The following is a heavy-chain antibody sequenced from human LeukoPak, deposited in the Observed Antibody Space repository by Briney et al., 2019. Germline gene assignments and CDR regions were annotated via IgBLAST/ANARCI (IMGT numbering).Heavy chain of an antibody. V-gene: IGHV3-53*01. J-gene: IGHJ3*02. D-gene: IGHD3-16*01. CDR1: GFTVSTNF. CDR2: LYNDAFGSAT. Sequence: GSLRLSCAGSGFTVSTNFMSWVRQAPGKGLEWVSTLYNDAFGSATYYADSVTGRFTISRDNAKNSLSLQMNSLRAEDTAVYYCARDGGAGELTAIGAFDIWGQGTMVTVSS. CDR3: ARDGGAGELTAIGAFDI.